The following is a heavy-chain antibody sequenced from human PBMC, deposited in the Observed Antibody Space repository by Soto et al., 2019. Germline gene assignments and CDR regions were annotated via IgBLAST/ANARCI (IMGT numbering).Heavy chain of an antibody. J-gene: IGHJ4*02. CDR1: GFTFSSYS. Sequence: GGSLRLSCAASGFTFSSYSMNWVRQAPGKGLEWVSYISSSSSTIYYADSVKGRFTISRDNAKNSLYLQMNSLRAEDTAVYYRAREVGQQQLPHLDYWGQGTLVTVSS. CDR3: AREVGQQQLPHLDY. D-gene: IGHD6-13*01. V-gene: IGHV3-48*01. CDR2: ISSSSSTI.